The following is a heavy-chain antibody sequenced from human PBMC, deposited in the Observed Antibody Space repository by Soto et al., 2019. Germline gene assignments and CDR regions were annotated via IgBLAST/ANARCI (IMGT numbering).Heavy chain of an antibody. CDR1: VFTFISYG. D-gene: IGHD3-22*01. CDR2: IWYDGSNK. CDR3: ARGDYYDSSGYYYRGKGAFDI. Sequence: GWSLRLSCASSVFTFISYGMQWVRQAPGKGLEWVAVIWYDGSNKYFADSVKGRFTISRDNSRNTLYLQMNSLRAEDTAVYYCARGDYYDSSGYYYRGKGAFDIWGQGTMVTVSS. J-gene: IGHJ3*02. V-gene: IGHV3-33*01.